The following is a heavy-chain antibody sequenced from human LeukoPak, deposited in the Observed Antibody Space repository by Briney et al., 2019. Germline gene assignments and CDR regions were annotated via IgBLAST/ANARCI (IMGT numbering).Heavy chain of an antibody. CDR1: GFTFSSYE. CDR2: ISSSGSTI. V-gene: IGHV3-48*03. CDR3: ARGQYSSGWYEEDDYYYGMDV. Sequence: PGGSLRLSCAASGFTFSSYEMNWVRQAPGKGLEWVSYISSSGSTIYYADSVKGRFTISRDNAKNSLYLQMNSLRAEGTAVYYCARGQYSSGWYEEDDYYYGMDVWGKGTTVTVSS. J-gene: IGHJ6*04. D-gene: IGHD6-19*01.